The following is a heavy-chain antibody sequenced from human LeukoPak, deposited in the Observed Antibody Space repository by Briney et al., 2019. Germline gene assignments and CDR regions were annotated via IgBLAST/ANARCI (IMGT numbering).Heavy chain of an antibody. CDR2: ISYDGITN. D-gene: IGHD2-21*01. J-gene: IGHJ4*02. Sequence: GGSLRLSCSASGFTFTSYGMHWVRQAPDKGLEWVAVISYDGITNYYADSVKGRFTVSRDNSENTLYLQMNSLRADDTAVYYCAKKAAPVSAIRAGFDYWGQGTLVTVSS. CDR1: GFTFTSYG. V-gene: IGHV3-30*18. CDR3: AKKAAPVSAIRAGFDY.